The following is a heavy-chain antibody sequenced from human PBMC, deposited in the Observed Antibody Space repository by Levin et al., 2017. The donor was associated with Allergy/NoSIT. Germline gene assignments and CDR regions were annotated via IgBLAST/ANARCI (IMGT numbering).Heavy chain of an antibody. Sequence: GGSLRLSCAASGLTIDDYAVHWVRQAPGKGLEWVSGISWNSGSIGYADSVKGRFTISRDNAKNSFYLQMNSLRAEDTALYYCAKERYSGSNSFDYWGQGTLVTVSS. CDR3: AKERYSGSNSFDY. V-gene: IGHV3-9*01. CDR1: GLTIDDYA. D-gene: IGHD1-26*01. J-gene: IGHJ4*02. CDR2: ISWNSGSI.